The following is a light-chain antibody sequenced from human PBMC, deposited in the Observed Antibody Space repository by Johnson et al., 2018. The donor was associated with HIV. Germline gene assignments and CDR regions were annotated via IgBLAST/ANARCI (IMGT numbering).Light chain of an antibody. CDR2: ENN. CDR1: SSNIGNNY. V-gene: IGLV1-51*02. CDR3: GTWYSSLSAYV. J-gene: IGLJ1*01. Sequence: QSFLTQPPSMSAAPGQQVTISCSGSSSNIGNNYVSWYQQLPGTAPRLLIYENNKRPSGIPDRFSGSKSGKSATLGITGLQTGDEADYYCGTWYSSLSAYVCGTGTKVTVL.